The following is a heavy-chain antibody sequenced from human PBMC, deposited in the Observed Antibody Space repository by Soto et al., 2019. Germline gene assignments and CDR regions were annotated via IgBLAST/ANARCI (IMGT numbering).Heavy chain of an antibody. Sequence: ETLSLTCTVSGGSISSYYWSWIRQPPGKGLEWIGYIYYSGSTNYNPSLKSRVTISVDTSKNQFSLKLSSVTAADTAVYYCARLVLEATMDYWGQGTLVTVSS. J-gene: IGHJ4*02. CDR2: IYYSGST. CDR1: GGSISSYY. CDR3: ARLVLEATMDY. D-gene: IGHD5-12*01. V-gene: IGHV4-59*08.